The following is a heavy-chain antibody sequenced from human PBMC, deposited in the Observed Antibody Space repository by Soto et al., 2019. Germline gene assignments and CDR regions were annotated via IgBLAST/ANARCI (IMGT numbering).Heavy chain of an antibody. CDR3: ARDGGFDDHGRWKTFDY. D-gene: IGHD3-9*01. J-gene: IGHJ4*02. CDR2: INPSGGST. V-gene: IGHV1-46*01. CDR1: GYTFTSYY. Sequence: QVQLVQSGAEVKKPGASVKVSCKASGYTFTSYYMHWVRQAPGQGLEWMGIINPSGGSTSYAQKFQGRVTMTRDTSTSTVYMELSSLRSEDTAVYYCARDGGFDDHGRWKTFDYWGQGTLVTVSS.